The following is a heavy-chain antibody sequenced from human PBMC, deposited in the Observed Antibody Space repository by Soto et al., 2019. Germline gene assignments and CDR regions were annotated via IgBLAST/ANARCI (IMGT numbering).Heavy chain of an antibody. V-gene: IGHV4-59*08. Sequence: QVQLQESGPGLVKPSETLSLTCTVSGGSISSYYWSWIRQPPGKGLEWIGYIYYSGSTNYNPSLXSXAXIXLDTSNNQFSLKLSSVTAADTAVYYCARRWGAAFDYWGQGTLVTVSS. CDR1: GGSISSYY. J-gene: IGHJ4*02. CDR2: IYYSGST. CDR3: ARRWGAAFDY. D-gene: IGHD1-26*01.